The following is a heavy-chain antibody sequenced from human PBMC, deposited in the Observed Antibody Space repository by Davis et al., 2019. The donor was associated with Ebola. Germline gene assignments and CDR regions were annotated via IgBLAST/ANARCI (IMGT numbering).Heavy chain of an antibody. V-gene: IGHV4-59*08. CDR2: IYYSGST. J-gene: IGHJ4*02. CDR3: ARQYSSGWYYFDY. Sequence: MPSETLSLTCTVSGGSISSYYWSWIRQPPGKGLEWIGYIYYSGSTYYNPSLKSRVIISSDTSKNQFSLKLSSVTAADTAVYYCARQYSSGWYYFDYWGQGTLVTVSS. CDR1: GGSISSYY. D-gene: IGHD6-19*01.